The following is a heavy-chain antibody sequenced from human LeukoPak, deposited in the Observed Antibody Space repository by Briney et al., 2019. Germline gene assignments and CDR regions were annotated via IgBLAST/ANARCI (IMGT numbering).Heavy chain of an antibody. Sequence: GGSLRLSCAASGFTFDDYAMHWVRQAPGKGLEWVSGISWNSGSIGYADSVKGRFTISRDNAKNSLYLQMNSLRAEDTALYYCAKGYCSSTSCYLYFDYWGQGTLVTASS. CDR1: GFTFDDYA. CDR2: ISWNSGSI. V-gene: IGHV3-9*01. J-gene: IGHJ4*02. CDR3: AKGYCSSTSCYLYFDY. D-gene: IGHD2-2*01.